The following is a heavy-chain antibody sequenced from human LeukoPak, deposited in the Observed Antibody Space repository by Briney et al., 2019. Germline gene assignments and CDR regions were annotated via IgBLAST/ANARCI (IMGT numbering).Heavy chain of an antibody. CDR2: ISYDGSNK. V-gene: IGHV3-30-3*01. Sequence: PGGSLRLSCAAPGFTFSDYAMHWVRQAPGKGLEWVAVISYDGSNKYYADSVKGRFTISRDKSKNTLYLQMNSLRREDTAVYYCARERAAVAGYFDYWGQGTLVTVSS. CDR1: GFTFSDYA. D-gene: IGHD6-19*01. J-gene: IGHJ4*02. CDR3: ARERAAVAGYFDY.